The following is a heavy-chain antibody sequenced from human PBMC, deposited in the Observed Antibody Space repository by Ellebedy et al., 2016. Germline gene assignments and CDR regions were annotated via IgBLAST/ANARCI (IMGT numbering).Heavy chain of an antibody. CDR1: GGRFKTYV. J-gene: IGHJ4*02. V-gene: IGHV1-69*13. CDR3: ARGSNGDPVFQY. D-gene: IGHD4-17*01. CDR2: IIPVFAKA. Sequence: ASVKVSCKASGGRFKTYVFSWVRQAPGQGLEWMGGIIPVFAKANYAQKFQGRVTITADESTTTAYMEVNSLTSEDTAVYFCARGSNGDPVFQYWGQGTLVTVSS.